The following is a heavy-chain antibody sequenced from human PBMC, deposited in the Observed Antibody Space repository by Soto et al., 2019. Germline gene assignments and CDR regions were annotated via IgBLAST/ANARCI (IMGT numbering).Heavy chain of an antibody. D-gene: IGHD2-21*02. J-gene: IGHJ4*02. CDR2: IIPMFGTP. CDR1: GGSFREYA. Sequence: RASVKVSCKLSGGSFREYAMSWVRQAPGQGLEWMGGIIPMFGTPNYAQNFQDRVTIIADEYTNTAYMELSSLTSEDTAVYYCARDSKAMVVTSLDYWGQGTLVTVSS. CDR3: ARDSKAMVVTSLDY. V-gene: IGHV1-69*13.